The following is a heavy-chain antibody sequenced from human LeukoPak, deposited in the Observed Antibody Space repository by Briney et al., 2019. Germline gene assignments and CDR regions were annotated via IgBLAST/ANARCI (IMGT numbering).Heavy chain of an antibody. Sequence: ASVKVSCKASGYSFTDYYLHWVRQAPGQGLEWMGWISPNSAATNYAQEFQGRIAMTGDTSISTAYMELSGLRSDDTAIYFCARPYNSSAYHYTFNWFDPWGQGTLVTVSS. D-gene: IGHD3-22*01. V-gene: IGHV1-2*02. CDR2: ISPNSAAT. CDR1: GYSFTDYY. J-gene: IGHJ5*02. CDR3: ARPYNSSAYHYTFNWFDP.